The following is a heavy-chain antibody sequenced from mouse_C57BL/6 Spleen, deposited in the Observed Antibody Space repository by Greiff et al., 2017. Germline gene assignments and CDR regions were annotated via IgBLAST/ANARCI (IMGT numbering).Heavy chain of an antibody. J-gene: IGHJ4*01. Sequence: EVKLVESGGGLVKPGGSLKLSCAASGFTFSSYAMSWVRQTPEKRLEWVATISDGGSYTYYPDNVKGRFTISRDNAKNNLYLQMRHLKSEDTAMYYCARDHYYGSSPLAMDYWGQGTSVTVSS. CDR1: GFTFSSYA. CDR2: ISDGGSYT. CDR3: ARDHYYGSSPLAMDY. V-gene: IGHV5-4*01. D-gene: IGHD1-1*01.